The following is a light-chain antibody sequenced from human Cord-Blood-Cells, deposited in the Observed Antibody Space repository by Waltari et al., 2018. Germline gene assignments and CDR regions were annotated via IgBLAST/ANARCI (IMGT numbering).Light chain of an antibody. J-gene: IGKJ4*01. Sequence: DIQMTQSPSSLSASVGDRVPITCRASQSISSYLNWYQQKPGKAPKLLIYAASSLQSGVPSRFSGSGSGTDFTLTISSLQPEDFATYYCQQSYSTPRPFGGGTKVEIK. V-gene: IGKV1-39*01. CDR2: AAS. CDR3: QQSYSTPRP. CDR1: QSISSY.